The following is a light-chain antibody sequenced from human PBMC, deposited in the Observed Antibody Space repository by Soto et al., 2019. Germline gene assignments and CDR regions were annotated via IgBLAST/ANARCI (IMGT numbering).Light chain of an antibody. CDR3: VAWDDSLNGVV. CDR1: SSNIGNNA. CDR2: YDD. Sequence: QSVLTQPPSVSEAPRQRVTISCSGSSSNIGNNAVNWYQHLPGKAPKLLIYYDDLLPSGVSDRFSGSKSGTSASLAISGLQSEDEADYYCVAWDDSLNGVVFGGGTKLTVL. J-gene: IGLJ3*02. V-gene: IGLV1-36*01.